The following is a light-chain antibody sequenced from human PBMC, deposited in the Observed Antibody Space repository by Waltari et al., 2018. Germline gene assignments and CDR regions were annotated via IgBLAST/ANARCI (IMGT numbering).Light chain of an antibody. V-gene: IGLV3-21*04. J-gene: IGLJ2*01. CDR3: QVLDSATDHVV. Sequence: SYVVTQPPSVSVAPGKTARITCGGNNIGTKSVHWYQQKPGQAPVVVIYYRRERPSGIPERFSGANSGNTATLTISWVEVGDEADYHCQVLDSATDHVVFGGGTRLTVL. CDR1: NIGTKS. CDR2: YRR.